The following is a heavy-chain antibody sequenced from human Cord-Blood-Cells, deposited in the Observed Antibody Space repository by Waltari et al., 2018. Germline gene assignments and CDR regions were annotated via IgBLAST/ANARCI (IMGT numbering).Heavy chain of an antibody. CDR2: ISSSGSTI. D-gene: IGHD2-2*01. V-gene: IGHV3-11*01. CDR3: ARCSSTSCHSRYYYYYGMDV. J-gene: IGHJ6*02. CDR1: GFTFSDYY. Sequence: QVQLVESGGGLVKPGGSLRLSCAASGFTFSDYYMSWIRQAPGKGLEWVSYISSSGSTIYYADSVKGRFTISRDNAKNSLYLQMNSLRAEDTAVYYCARCSSTSCHSRYYYYYGMDVWGQGTTVTVSS.